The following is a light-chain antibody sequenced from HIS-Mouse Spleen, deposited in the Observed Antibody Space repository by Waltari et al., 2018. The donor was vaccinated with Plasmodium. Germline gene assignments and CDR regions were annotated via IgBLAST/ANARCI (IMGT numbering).Light chain of an antibody. J-gene: IGLJ3*02. CDR3: CSYAGSSTLV. CDR2: EGS. Sequence: QSALTQPASVSGSPGQSITISCPGTSSAVGSYTLVSLYQQHPGKAPKLIIYEGSKRPSGVSNRFSGSKSGNTASLTISGLQAEDEADYYCCSYAGSSTLVFGGGTKLTVL. CDR1: SSAVGSYTL. V-gene: IGLV2-23*01.